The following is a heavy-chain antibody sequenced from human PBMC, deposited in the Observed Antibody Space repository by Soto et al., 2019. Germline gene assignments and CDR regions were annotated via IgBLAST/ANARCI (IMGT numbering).Heavy chain of an antibody. J-gene: IGHJ3*02. CDR2: IIPMLAIT. Sequence: QVQLVQSGAEVKKPGSSVKVSCKASGGTFNVYTIIWVRQAPGQGLEWMGRIIPMLAITNYAQRFQGRVTLTADTSTTTAYMELSSLTSEDTAVYYCALGSWSGETVDIWGQGTLVNVSS. CDR1: GGTFNVYT. CDR3: ALGSWSGETVDI. D-gene: IGHD6-13*01. V-gene: IGHV1-69*02.